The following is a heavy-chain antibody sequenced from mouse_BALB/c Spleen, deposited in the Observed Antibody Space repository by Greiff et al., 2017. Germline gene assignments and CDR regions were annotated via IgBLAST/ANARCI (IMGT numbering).Heavy chain of an antibody. J-gene: IGHJ4*01. D-gene: IGHD2-1*01. CDR1: GFTFSSYA. V-gene: IGHV5-6-5*01. CDR3: ARDDYYGNYYAMDY. Sequence: DVMLVESGGGLVKPGGSLKLSCAASGFTFSSYAMSWVRQTPEKRLEWVASISSGGSTYYPDSVKGRFTISRDNARNILYLQMSSLRSEDTAMYYCARDDYYGNYYAMDYWGQGTSVTVSS. CDR2: ISSGGST.